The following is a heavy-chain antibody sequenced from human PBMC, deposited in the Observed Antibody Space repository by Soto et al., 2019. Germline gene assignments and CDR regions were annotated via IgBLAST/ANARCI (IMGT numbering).Heavy chain of an antibody. V-gene: IGHV1-69*04. J-gene: IGHJ4*02. Sequence: GASVKVSCKASGGTFSSYTISWVRQAPGQGLEWMGRIIPILGIANYAQKFQGRVTFTRDTSASTAYMELSSLRSEDTAVYYCARDPSYFGSGSYFPDRFDYWGQGTLVTVSS. CDR1: GGTFSSYT. CDR3: ARDPSYFGSGSYFPDRFDY. D-gene: IGHD3-10*01. CDR2: IIPILGIA.